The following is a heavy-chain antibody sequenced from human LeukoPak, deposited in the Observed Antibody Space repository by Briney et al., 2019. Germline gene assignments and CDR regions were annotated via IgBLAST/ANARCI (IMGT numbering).Heavy chain of an antibody. CDR3: AREGRSYYDY. J-gene: IGHJ4*01. CDR2: ISYDGSNK. Sequence: PGRSLRLSCSASGFTFSSYAMHWLRQAPGKGLEWVAVISYDGSNKYYADSVKGRFTISRDNSKNTLYLQMNSLRAEDTAVYYCAREGRSYYDYWGHGTLVTVSS. V-gene: IGHV3-30-3*01. D-gene: IGHD2-21*01. CDR1: GFTFSSYA.